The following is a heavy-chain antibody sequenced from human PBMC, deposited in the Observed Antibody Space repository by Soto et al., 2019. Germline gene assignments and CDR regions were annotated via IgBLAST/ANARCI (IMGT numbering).Heavy chain of an antibody. D-gene: IGHD6-6*01. V-gene: IGHV4-59*01. CDR3: ARELEYYYAY. CDR2: IYYSGST. Sequence: PSETLALTCTVSGGSIRSYYWSWIRQPPGKGLEWVGYIYYSGSTNYNPSLTSRVTISVDTSKNQFSLKLSSVTAADTAVYYCARELEYYYAYRGQGT. CDR1: GGSIRSYY. J-gene: IGHJ4*02.